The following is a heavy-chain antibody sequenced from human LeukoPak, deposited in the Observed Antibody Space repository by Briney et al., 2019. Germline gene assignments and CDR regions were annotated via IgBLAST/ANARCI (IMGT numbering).Heavy chain of an antibody. CDR3: ARGTGSYYGHFDY. J-gene: IGHJ4*02. CDR2: ISSSTSGYTI. CDR1: GFTFSNYR. Sequence: GGSLRLSCAASGFTFSNYRMNWVRQAPGKGLEWVSYISSSTSGYTIYYADSVRGRFTISRDNAKNSLYLQMNSLRAEDTAVYYCARGTGSYYGHFDYWGQGTLVTLSS. D-gene: IGHD1-26*01. V-gene: IGHV3-48*01.